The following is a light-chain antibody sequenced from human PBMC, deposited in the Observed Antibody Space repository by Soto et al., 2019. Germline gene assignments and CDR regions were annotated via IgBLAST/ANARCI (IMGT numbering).Light chain of an antibody. V-gene: IGKV1-39*01. CDR1: QTITTY. CDR3: QQTYSTPHT. Sequence: DIQMTQSPSSLSASVGDRVTINCRASQTITTYLNWYQHKPGKAPKLLIYAAISLQSGVPSRLSGSGSGTDFTLTISSLQPEDFATYYCQQTYSTPHTFGQGTKVDIK. CDR2: AAI. J-gene: IGKJ2*01.